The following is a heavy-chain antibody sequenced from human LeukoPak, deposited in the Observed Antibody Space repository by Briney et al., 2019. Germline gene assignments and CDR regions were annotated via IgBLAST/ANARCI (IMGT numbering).Heavy chain of an antibody. V-gene: IGHV3-15*01. CDR1: GFTLSNAW. D-gene: IGHD4-17*01. J-gene: IGHJ4*02. Sequence: PGGSLRLSCAASGFTLSNAWMSWVRQAPGEGLEWVGRLKSKTDGGATDYAAPVKGRFTISRDDSKNTLYLQMNSLKTEDTAVYYCTHDYGDRGGFDYWGQGTLVTVSS. CDR2: LKSKTDGGAT. CDR3: THDYGDRGGFDY.